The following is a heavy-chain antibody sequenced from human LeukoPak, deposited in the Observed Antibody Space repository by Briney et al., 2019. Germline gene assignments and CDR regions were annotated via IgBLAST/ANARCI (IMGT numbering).Heavy chain of an antibody. CDR2: ISSSSSYI. J-gene: IGHJ4*02. D-gene: IGHD2-15*01. Sequence: GGSLRLSCAASGFTFSSYSMNWVRQAPGKGLEWVSSISSSSSYIYYADSVKGRFTNSRDNAKNSLYLQMNSLRAEDTAVYYCASTNQRYCSGGSCFEDYWGQGTLVTVSS. CDR3: ASTNQRYCSGGSCFEDY. CDR1: GFTFSSYS. V-gene: IGHV3-21*04.